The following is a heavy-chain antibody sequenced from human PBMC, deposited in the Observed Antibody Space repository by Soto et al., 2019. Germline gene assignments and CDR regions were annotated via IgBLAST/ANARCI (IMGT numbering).Heavy chain of an antibody. CDR2: FDPEDGET. D-gene: IGHD4-17*01. J-gene: IGHJ6*02. V-gene: IGHV1-24*01. CDR3: ATLTTADFDYYYYYGMDV. CDR1: GYTLTELS. Sequence: ASVKVSCKVSGYTLTELSMHWVRQAPGKGLEWMGGFDPEDGETIYAQKFQGRVTMTEDTSTDTAYMELSSLRSEDTAVYYCATLTTADFDYYYYYGMDVWGQGTTVTVS.